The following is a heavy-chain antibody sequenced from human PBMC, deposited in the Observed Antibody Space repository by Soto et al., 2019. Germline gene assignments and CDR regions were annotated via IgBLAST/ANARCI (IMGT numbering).Heavy chain of an antibody. J-gene: IGHJ6*02. CDR3: ARAFCGGDCFDNTVYYLYGMDL. CDR2: INPSGGGT. D-gene: IGHD2-21*02. V-gene: IGHV1-46*01. Sequence: XSGKVSCESSGYPFTNFYIHWVRQAPGQGLEWMGIINPSGGGTSYAQKFQDRVIMTRDTSSSTVYMELSSLTSKDTAMYFCARAFCGGDCFDNTVYYLYGMDLWGQGTTVTVSS. CDR1: GYPFTNFY.